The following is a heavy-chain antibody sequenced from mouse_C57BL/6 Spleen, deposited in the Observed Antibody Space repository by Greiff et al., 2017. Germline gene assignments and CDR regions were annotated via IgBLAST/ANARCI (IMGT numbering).Heavy chain of an antibody. CDR2: ISSGSSTI. D-gene: IGHD3-1*01. CDR1: GFTFSDYG. Sequence: DVKLVESGGGLVKPGGSLKLSCAASGFTFSDYGMHWVRQAPEKGLEWVAYISSGSSTIYYADTVKGRFTISRDNAKNTLFLQMTSLRSEDTAMYYCARDFISGFDYWGQGTTLTVSS. CDR3: ARDFISGFDY. J-gene: IGHJ2*01. V-gene: IGHV5-17*01.